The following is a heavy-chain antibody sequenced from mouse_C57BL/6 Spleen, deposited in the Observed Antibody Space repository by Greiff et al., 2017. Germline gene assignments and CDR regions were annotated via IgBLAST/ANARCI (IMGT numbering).Heavy chain of an antibody. Sequence: QVQLQQPGAELVMPGASVKLSCKASGYTFTSYWMHWVKQRPGQGLEWIGEIDPSDSYTNYNQKFKGKSTLTVDKSSSTAYMQLSSLTAEDSAVYDCARRGDYYGSSYWYFDVWGTGTTVTVAS. J-gene: IGHJ1*03. CDR3: ARRGDYYGSSYWYFDV. CDR1: GYTFTSYW. D-gene: IGHD1-1*01. V-gene: IGHV1-69*01. CDR2: IDPSDSYT.